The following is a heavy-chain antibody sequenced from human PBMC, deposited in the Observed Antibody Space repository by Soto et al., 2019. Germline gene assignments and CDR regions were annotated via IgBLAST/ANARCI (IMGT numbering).Heavy chain of an antibody. Sequence: SSETLSLTCTVSGGSVSNDNFYWRWIRQPPGKGLEWIGYVHSSGITNYNPSLKRRVTISVDTSRNQFSLRLSSVTAADTAVYYCARGLTMGQLPSHFDHWGQGTLVTVSS. CDR1: GGSVSNDNFY. CDR2: VHSSGIT. CDR3: ARGLTMGQLPSHFDH. V-gene: IGHV4-61*01. J-gene: IGHJ5*02. D-gene: IGHD3-16*01.